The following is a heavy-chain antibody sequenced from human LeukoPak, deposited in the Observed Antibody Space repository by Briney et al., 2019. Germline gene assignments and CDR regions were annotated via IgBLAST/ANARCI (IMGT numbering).Heavy chain of an antibody. J-gene: IGHJ3*02. CDR1: GFTFSSYS. V-gene: IGHV3-21*01. CDR3: ASRIAAAGKGVDI. D-gene: IGHD6-13*01. CDR2: ISSSSSYI. Sequence: GGSLRLSCAAPGFTFSSYSMNWVRQAPGKGLEWVSSISSSSSYIYYADSVKGRFTISRDNAKNSLYLQMNSLRAEDTAVYYCASRIAAAGKGVDIWGQGTMVTVSS.